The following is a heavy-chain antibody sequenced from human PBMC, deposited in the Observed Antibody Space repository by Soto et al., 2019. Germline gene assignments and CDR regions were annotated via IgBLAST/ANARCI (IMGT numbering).Heavy chain of an antibody. V-gene: IGHV3-15*07. CDR2: IRSKTDGETT. CDR1: GFKFTYLC. J-gene: IGHJ4*02. Sequence: GRSLRLSCAASGFKFTYLCMNWVRQAPGKGLEWVGRIRSKTDGETTDYAEPVKGRFTISRDDSGNTLYLQMISLKAEDTAVYFCTTGPPTHYWGQGTLVTVSS. CDR3: TTGPPTHY.